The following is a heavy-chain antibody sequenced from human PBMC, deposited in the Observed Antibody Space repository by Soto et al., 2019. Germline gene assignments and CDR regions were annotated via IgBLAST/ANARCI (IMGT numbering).Heavy chain of an antibody. CDR2: IYYSGST. CDR3: ARVRGSGSYSFDY. CDR1: GGSISSYY. J-gene: IGHJ4*02. D-gene: IGHD3-10*01. V-gene: IGHV4-59*01. Sequence: SETLSLTCTVSGGSISSYYWSWIRQPPGKGLEWIGYIYYSGSTNYNPSLKSRVTISVDTSKNQFSLKLSSVTAADTAVYYCARVRGSGSYSFDYWGQGTLVTVSS.